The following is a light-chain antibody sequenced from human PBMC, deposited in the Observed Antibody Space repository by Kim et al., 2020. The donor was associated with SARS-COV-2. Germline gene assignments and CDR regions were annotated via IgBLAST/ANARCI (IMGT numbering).Light chain of an antibody. J-gene: IGLJ3*02. Sequence: GQTVPHSCSGNSSNIGTNYVYWYPQLPGTAPKYLIYNNYPRPSGVPDRFSGSKSGTSASLAITWLRSEDEADYYCASWDDSLSGWVFGGGTQLTVL. V-gene: IGLV1-47*01. CDR1: SSNIGTNY. CDR3: ASWDDSLSGWV. CDR2: NNY.